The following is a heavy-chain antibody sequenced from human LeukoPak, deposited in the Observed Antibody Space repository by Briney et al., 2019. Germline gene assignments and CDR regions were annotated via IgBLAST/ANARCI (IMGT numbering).Heavy chain of an antibody. CDR1: GYTFSAYG. D-gene: IGHD2-21*01. CDR2: ISAYTGNT. CDR3: ARDCGNCGGAPDDTFDI. V-gene: IGHV1-18*01. J-gene: IGHJ3*02. Sequence: GASVKVSCKASGYTFSAYGISWVRQAPGQGLEWMGWISAYTGNTNYAQNVQGRVTMTTDTSTGTAYLELRSLRSDDTAVYYCARDCGNCGGAPDDTFDIWGQGTMVTVSS.